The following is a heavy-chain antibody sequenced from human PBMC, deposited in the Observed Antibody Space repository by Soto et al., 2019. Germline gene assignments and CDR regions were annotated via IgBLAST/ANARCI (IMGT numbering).Heavy chain of an antibody. V-gene: IGHV4-59*08. CDR3: ASTLGYCSGGSCADY. D-gene: IGHD2-15*01. CDR2: IYYSGST. CDR1: GGSISSYY. J-gene: IGHJ4*02. Sequence: SETLSLTCTVSGGSISSYYWSWIRQPPRKGQEWIGYIYYSGSTNYNPSLKSRVTISVDTSKNQFSLKLSSVTTADTAVYYCASTLGYCSGGSCADYWGQGTLVTVSS.